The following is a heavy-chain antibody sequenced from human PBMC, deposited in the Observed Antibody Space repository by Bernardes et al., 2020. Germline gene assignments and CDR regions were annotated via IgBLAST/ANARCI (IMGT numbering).Heavy chain of an antibody. Sequence: SETLSPTCTVSGGSISSYYWSWIRQPPGKGLEWIGHIYYSGSTNYNPSLMSRVTISVDTSKNQFSLKLSSVTASDTAVYYCARNDYGGKVDWFDPWGQGTLVTCSS. CDR1: GGSISSYY. D-gene: IGHD4-17*01. V-gene: IGHV4-59*01. CDR3: ARNDYGGKVDWFDP. J-gene: IGHJ5*02. CDR2: IYYSGST.